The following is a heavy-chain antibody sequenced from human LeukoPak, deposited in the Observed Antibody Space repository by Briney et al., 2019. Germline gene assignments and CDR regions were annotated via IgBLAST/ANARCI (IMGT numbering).Heavy chain of an antibody. CDR1: GGSISGYY. CDR3: ARSSSEWELPPGY. J-gene: IGHJ4*02. D-gene: IGHD1-26*01. CDR2: IYYSGST. V-gene: IGHV4-59*01. Sequence: SETLSLTYTVSGGSISGYYWTWIRQPPGKGLEWIGYIYYSGSTNYNPSLKSRVTISVDTSKNQFSLKLKSVTAADTAVYYCARSSSEWELPPGYWGQGTLVTVSS.